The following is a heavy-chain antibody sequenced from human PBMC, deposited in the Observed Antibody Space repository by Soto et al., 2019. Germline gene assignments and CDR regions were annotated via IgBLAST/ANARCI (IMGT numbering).Heavy chain of an antibody. D-gene: IGHD4-4*01. CDR3: ARTTGRHLDF. CDR2: IDYSGTA. CDR1: YGSISVSNVF. V-gene: IGHV4-39*01. J-gene: IGHJ4*02. Sequence: QLQLQESGPGLVKPWETLSLTCTVSYGSISVSNVFWGWVRQPPGKGLEWIGNIDYSGTAYFNPSLGTRVTFPVDTSNNQFSLTLYSVTAADTAVYYSARTTGRHLDFWGQGILVTVSS.